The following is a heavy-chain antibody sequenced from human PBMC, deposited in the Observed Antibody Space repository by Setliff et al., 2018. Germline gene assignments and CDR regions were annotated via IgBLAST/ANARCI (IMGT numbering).Heavy chain of an antibody. CDR1: RGSISSGSYY. CDR3: ARGGQQLYYFDY. Sequence: PSETLSLTCTVPRGSISSGSYYWNWIRQPAGKELEWIGHIYASGTTTYNPSLKSRVTISLDTSKNQFSLKLSSVTAADTAVYYCARGGQQLYYFDYWGQGTLVTVSS. CDR2: IYASGTT. V-gene: IGHV4-61*09. J-gene: IGHJ4*02. D-gene: IGHD6-13*01.